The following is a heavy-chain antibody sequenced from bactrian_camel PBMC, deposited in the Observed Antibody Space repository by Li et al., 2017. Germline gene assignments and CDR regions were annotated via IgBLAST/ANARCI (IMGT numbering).Heavy chain of an antibody. J-gene: IGHJ4*01. CDR2: LNSGGGST. Sequence: HVQLVESGGGLVQPGGSLRFSCVASGFAFSRYAMSWVRQAPGKGLEWVSALNSGGGSTYYADSVKGRFTISRDNTKNILYLQMNSLKSEDTALYYCAKDLLTDYARWGQGTQVTVS. CDR1: GFAFSRYA. V-gene: IGHV3S1*01. CDR3: AKDLLTDYAR. D-gene: IGHD4*01.